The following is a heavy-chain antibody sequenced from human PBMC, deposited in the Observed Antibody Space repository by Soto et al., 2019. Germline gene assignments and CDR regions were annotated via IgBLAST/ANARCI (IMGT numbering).Heavy chain of an antibody. CDR1: GGSFSGYY. V-gene: IGHV4-34*01. CDR2: INHSGST. D-gene: IGHD2-2*01. Sequence: QVQLKQWGAGLLKPSETLSLTCAVYGGSFSGYYWSWIRQPPGKGLELLGEINHSGSTNYNPSLKRRVIISVDTYKNKFSPKLSSVTAEDPAVYYCARGGFRVLVPAAKRHPIDYWGQGTLVTVSS. J-gene: IGHJ4*02. CDR3: ARGGFRVLVPAAKRHPIDY.